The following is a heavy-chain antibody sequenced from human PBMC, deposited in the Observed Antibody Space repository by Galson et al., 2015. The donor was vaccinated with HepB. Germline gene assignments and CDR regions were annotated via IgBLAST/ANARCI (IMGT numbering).Heavy chain of an antibody. J-gene: IGHJ4*02. CDR3: TRQRGIGSGSPDS. V-gene: IGHV3-21*06. D-gene: IGHD7-27*01. CDR2: VSGRSTFI. CDR1: GFPFSSYT. Sequence: SLRLSCAASGFPFSSYTMNWVRQAPGKGLQWVSSVSGRSTFIYYSDSVKGRFTISRDTAKNSLYLQINSLRGDDTAVYYCTRQRGIGSGSPDSWGQGTLVAVSS.